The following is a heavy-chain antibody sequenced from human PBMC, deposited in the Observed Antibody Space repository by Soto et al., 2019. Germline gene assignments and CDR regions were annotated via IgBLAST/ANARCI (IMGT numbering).Heavy chain of an antibody. CDR3: ARDVLRGHYYYGMDV. CDR2: IYYSGST. V-gene: IGHV4-31*03. CDR1: GGSISSGGYY. D-gene: IGHD2-15*01. J-gene: IGHJ6*02. Sequence: QVQLQESGPGLVKPSQTLSLTCTVSGGSISSGGYYWSWIRQHPGKGLEWIGYIYYSGSTYYNPSLKSRVTISVDPSKNHFSLKLSSVTAADTAVYYCARDVLRGHYYYGMDVWGQGATVTVSS.